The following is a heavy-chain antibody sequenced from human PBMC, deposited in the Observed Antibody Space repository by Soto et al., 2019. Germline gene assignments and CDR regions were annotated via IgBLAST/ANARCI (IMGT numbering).Heavy chain of an antibody. V-gene: IGHV3-48*01. CDR3: ARRPLWSGLSDYYYMDV. CDR1: GFTFNRFG. D-gene: IGHD3-3*01. CDR2: ISSASSTT. Sequence: EEQLVESGGALVQPGGSLRLSCAASGFTFNRFGMNWVRQAPGKGLEWISYISSASSTTQYAESVKGRFTISRDNARDSLYLQMSSLRVEDTAVYYCARRPLWSGLSDYYYMDVWGKGTTVTSP. J-gene: IGHJ6*03.